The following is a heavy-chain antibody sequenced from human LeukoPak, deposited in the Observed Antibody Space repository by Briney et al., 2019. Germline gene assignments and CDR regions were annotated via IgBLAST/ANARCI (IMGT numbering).Heavy chain of an antibody. V-gene: IGHV3-74*01. D-gene: IGHD3-22*01. Sequence: GGPLRLSCAASGFTFSNYWMHWVRQAPGKGLVWVSRINSDGINTSYADSVKGRFTISRDNAKNTLNLQMNSLRAEDTAVYYCARDLGQYYDTSDNWFDPWGQGTQVIVSP. CDR2: INSDGINT. J-gene: IGHJ5*02. CDR1: GFTFSNYW. CDR3: ARDLGQYYDTSDNWFDP.